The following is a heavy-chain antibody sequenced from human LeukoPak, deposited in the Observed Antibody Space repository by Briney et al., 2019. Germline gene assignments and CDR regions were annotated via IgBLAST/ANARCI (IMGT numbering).Heavy chain of an antibody. CDR1: GGSVSSGSYY. D-gene: IGHD3-22*01. V-gene: IGHV4-61*01. J-gene: IGHJ4*02. CDR2: IYYSGST. Sequence: SETLSLTCTVPGGSVSSGSYYWSWIRQPPGKRLEWIAYIYYSGSTNYNPSLERRVSMSVDPSKNQLSLKLSSVTAADTAVYYCARGGGYQDYWGQGTLVTVSS. CDR3: ARGGGYQDY.